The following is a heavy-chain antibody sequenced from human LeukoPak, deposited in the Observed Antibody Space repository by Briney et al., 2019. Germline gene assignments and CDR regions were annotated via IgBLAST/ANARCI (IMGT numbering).Heavy chain of an antibody. D-gene: IGHD6-19*01. CDR3: ARAQSSGWTDAFDI. J-gene: IGHJ3*02. Sequence: GGSLRLSCAASGFTFSSYSMNWVRQAPGKGLEWVSSISSSSSYIYYADSVKGRFTISRDNAKNSLYLQMNSLRAEDTAVCYCARAQSSGWTDAFDIWGQGTMVTVSS. CDR2: ISSSSSYI. V-gene: IGHV3-21*01. CDR1: GFTFSSYS.